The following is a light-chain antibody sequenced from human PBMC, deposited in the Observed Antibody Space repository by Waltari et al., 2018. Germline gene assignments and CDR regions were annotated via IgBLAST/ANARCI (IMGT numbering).Light chain of an antibody. CDR3: QSYDRSLSGSTV. CDR2: PNK. CDR1: VSNIAAPYD. J-gene: IGLJ1*01. V-gene: IGLV1-40*01. Sequence: QSVLTQPPSVSGTPGQRVTISCTGGVSNIAAPYDVHWYQHRPGTAPKLLIYPNKNRPSGVPARFSGPKPGTSASLTITGLQAEDEADYYCQSYDRSLSGSTVFGTGTTVTVL.